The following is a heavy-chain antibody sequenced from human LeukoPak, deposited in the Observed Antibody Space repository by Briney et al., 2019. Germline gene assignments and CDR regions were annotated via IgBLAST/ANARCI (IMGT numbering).Heavy chain of an antibody. CDR2: IWYDGSNK. Sequence: GGSLRLSCAASGFTFSSYGMHWVRQAPGKGLEWVAVIWYDGSNKYYADSVKGRFTISRDNSKNTLYLQMNSLRAEDTAVYYCARDLGKRYYYDSSGYVDYWGQGTLVTVSS. J-gene: IGHJ4*02. CDR3: ARDLGKRYYYDSSGYVDY. CDR1: GFTFSSYG. V-gene: IGHV3-33*01. D-gene: IGHD3-22*01.